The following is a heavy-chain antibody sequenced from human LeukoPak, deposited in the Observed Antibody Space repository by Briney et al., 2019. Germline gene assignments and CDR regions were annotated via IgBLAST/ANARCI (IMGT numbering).Heavy chain of an antibody. CDR3: ATRTTTVTPDFDY. CDR2: FDPEDGET. J-gene: IGHJ4*02. Sequence: GASVRVSCKVSGYTLTELSMHWVRQAPGKGLEWMGGFDPEDGETIYAQKFQGRVTMTEDTSTDTAYMELSSLRSEDTAVYYCATRTTTVTPDFDYWGQGTLVTVSS. D-gene: IGHD4-17*01. V-gene: IGHV1-24*01. CDR1: GYTLTELS.